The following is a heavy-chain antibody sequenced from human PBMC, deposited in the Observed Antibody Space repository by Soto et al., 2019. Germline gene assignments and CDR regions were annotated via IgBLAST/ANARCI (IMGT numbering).Heavy chain of an antibody. CDR2: ISSTSGTI. J-gene: IGHJ6*02. V-gene: IGHV3-48*02. CDR1: GFVFSTYS. D-gene: IGHD6-19*01. Sequence: PGGSLRLSCEASGFVFSTYSMNWVRQAPGKGLEWISYISSTSGTIYYADSVKGRFTIFRDNAKISLFLQMNGLRDDDTAVYYCANQKIRFSVAGTLYGLGVWGQGTTVTVSS. CDR3: ANQKIRFSVAGTLYGLGV.